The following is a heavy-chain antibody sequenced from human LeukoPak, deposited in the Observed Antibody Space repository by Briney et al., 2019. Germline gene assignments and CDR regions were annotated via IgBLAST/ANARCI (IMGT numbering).Heavy chain of an antibody. D-gene: IGHD2-15*01. V-gene: IGHV5-51*01. CDR2: IYPGDSDT. CDR3: ARPQYCSGGSCHPFDY. J-gene: IGHJ4*02. CDR1: GYRFTSYW. Sequence: GESLKISCKGSGYRFTSYWIGWVRQMPGKGLEWMGIIYPGDSDTRYSPSFQGQVTISADKSIGTAYLQWSSLKASDTAMYYCARPQYCSGGSCHPFDYWGRGTLVTVSS.